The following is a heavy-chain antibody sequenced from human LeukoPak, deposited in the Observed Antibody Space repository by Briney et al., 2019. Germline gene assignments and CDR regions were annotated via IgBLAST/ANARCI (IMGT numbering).Heavy chain of an antibody. J-gene: IGHJ4*02. CDR2: INPSGGST. Sequence: ASVKVSCKASGYTFTSYYMHWVRQAPGQGLEWMGIINPSGGSTSYAQKFQGRVTMTRDTSTSTVYMELSSLRSEGTAVYYCATSPGRYYYDSSGYYQLDYWGQGTLVTVSS. D-gene: IGHD3-22*01. V-gene: IGHV1-46*01. CDR3: ATSPGRYYYDSSGYYQLDY. CDR1: GYTFTSYY.